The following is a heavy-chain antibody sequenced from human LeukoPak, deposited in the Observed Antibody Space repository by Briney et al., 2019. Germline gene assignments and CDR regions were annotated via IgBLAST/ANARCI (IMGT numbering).Heavy chain of an antibody. D-gene: IGHD5-24*01. Sequence: ASVKVSCKASGGTFSSYAISWVRQAPGQGLEWMGRIIPIFGTANYAQKFQGRVTITTDESTSTAYLELSSLRSEDTAVYYCARARDGYNSWIFDYWGQGTLVTVSS. CDR2: IIPIFGTA. V-gene: IGHV1-69*05. CDR1: GGTFSSYA. CDR3: ARARDGYNSWIFDY. J-gene: IGHJ4*02.